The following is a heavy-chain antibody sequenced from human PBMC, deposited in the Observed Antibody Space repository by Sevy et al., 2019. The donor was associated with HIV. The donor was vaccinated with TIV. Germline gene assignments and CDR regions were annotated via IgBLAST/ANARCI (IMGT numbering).Heavy chain of an antibody. CDR3: VGPAAAGSYYFDY. Sequence: GGSLRLSCAASGFTFSSYEMNWVRQAPGKGLEWVSYISSSGSTIYYADSVKGRFTISRDNAKNSLYLQMNSLRAEDTSIYYCVGPAAAGSYYFDYWGQGTLVTVSS. J-gene: IGHJ4*02. CDR1: GFTFSSYE. D-gene: IGHD6-13*01. V-gene: IGHV3-48*03. CDR2: ISSSGSTI.